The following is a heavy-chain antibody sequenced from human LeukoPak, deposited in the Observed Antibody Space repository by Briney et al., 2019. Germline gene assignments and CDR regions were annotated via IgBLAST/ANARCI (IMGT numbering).Heavy chain of an antibody. CDR2: FYYSEST. J-gene: IGHJ4*02. CDR3: ARLGGSGWYLPDY. D-gene: IGHD6-19*01. V-gene: IGHV4-39*01. Sequence: SETLSLTCSVFGGSISNSNYYWGWIRQPPGKGLEWIGSFYYSESTYYNPSLKSRVTISVDTSKNQFSLKLSSVTAADTAVYYCARLGGSGWYLPDYWGQGTLVTVSS. CDR1: GGSISNSNYY.